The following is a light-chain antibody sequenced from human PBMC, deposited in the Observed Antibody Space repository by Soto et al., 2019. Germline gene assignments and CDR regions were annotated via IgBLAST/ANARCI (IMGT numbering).Light chain of an antibody. CDR3: ASWDDTLSGWV. J-gene: IGLJ3*02. CDR2: EVS. Sequence: QSALTQPPSASGSPGQSVTISCTGTSSDVGAYNYVSWYQQHPGKAPKLMIYEVSKRPSGVPDRFSASKSGSSASLAISGLRSEDEADYYCASWDDTLSGWVFGGGTKVTVL. V-gene: IGLV2-8*01. CDR1: SSDVGAYNY.